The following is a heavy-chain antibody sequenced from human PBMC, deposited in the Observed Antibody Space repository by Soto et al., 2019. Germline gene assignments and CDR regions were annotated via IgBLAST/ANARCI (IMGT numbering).Heavy chain of an antibody. J-gene: IGHJ6*02. Sequence: GSLRLSCAASGFTFSNAWMSWVRQAPGKGLEWVGRIKSKTDGGTTDYAAPVKGRFTISRDDSKNTLYLQMNSLKTEDTAVYYCTTAPRSGSYSLYYYGMDVWGQGTTVTVSS. CDR3: TTAPRSGSYSLYYYGMDV. D-gene: IGHD1-26*01. CDR2: IKSKTDGGTT. CDR1: GFTFSNAW. V-gene: IGHV3-15*01.